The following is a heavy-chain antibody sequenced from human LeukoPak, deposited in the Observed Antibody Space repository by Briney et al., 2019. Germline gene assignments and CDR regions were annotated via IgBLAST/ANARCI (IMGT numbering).Heavy chain of an antibody. V-gene: IGHV3-21*04. D-gene: IGHD1-14*01. CDR1: VFTFSSYR. Sequence: GGSLRLSCAASVFTFSSYRMNWVRQAAGKGLEWVASISSSSSYIYYADSVKGRFTISRDNAKNTLYLQMNSLRAEDTAVYYCARDLSPWETRNPDAFDIWGQGTMVTVSS. CDR3: ARDLSPWETRNPDAFDI. J-gene: IGHJ3*02. CDR2: ISSSSSYI.